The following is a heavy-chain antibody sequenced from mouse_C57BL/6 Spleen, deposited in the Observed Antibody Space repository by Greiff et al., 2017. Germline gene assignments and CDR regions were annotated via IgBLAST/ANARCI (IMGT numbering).Heavy chain of an antibody. CDR1: GYTFTSYW. D-gene: IGHD2-5*01. CDR2: IYPSDSET. Sequence: QVQLQQPGAELVRPGSSVKLSCKASGYTFTSYWMDWVKQRPGQGLEWIGNIYPSDSETHYNQKFKDKATLTVDKSSSTAYMQLSSLTSEDSAVYYCARQSSYSNFPFDVWGTGTTVTVSS. J-gene: IGHJ1*03. V-gene: IGHV1-61*01. CDR3: ARQSSYSNFPFDV.